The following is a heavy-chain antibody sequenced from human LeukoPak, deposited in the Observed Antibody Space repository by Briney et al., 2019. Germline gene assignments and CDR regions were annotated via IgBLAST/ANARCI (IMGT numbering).Heavy chain of an antibody. CDR1: GDSISSYY. Sequence: PSETLSLTCTVSGDSISSYYWSWIRQPPGKGLEWIGSIYYSGSTYYNPSLKSRVTISVDTSKNQFSLKLSSVTAADTAAYYCARRPVSSGGSCYDYWGQGTLVTVSS. D-gene: IGHD2-15*01. CDR2: IYYSGST. CDR3: ARRPVSSGGSCYDY. J-gene: IGHJ4*02. V-gene: IGHV4-59*05.